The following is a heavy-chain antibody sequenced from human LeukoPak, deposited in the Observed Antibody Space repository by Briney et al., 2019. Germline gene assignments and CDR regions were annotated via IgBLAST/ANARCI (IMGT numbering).Heavy chain of an antibody. V-gene: IGHV4-39*02. CDR1: DGSIINNNHY. D-gene: IGHD3-22*01. CDR3: AREVEYYDSSGYRPHAFDI. Sequence: SETLSLTCTVSDGSIINNNHYWGWTRQPPGKGLEWSGSISYSGGTAYNPSLRSRVTVSVDTSKNQFSLKVNSMTAADTAVYYCAREVEYYDSSGYRPHAFDIWGQGTLVTVSS. CDR2: ISYSGGT. J-gene: IGHJ3*02.